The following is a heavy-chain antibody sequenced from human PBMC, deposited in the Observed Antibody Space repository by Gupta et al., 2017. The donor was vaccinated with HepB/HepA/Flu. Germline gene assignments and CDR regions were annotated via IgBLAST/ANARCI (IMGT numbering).Heavy chain of an antibody. CDR3: TRRKLPGSGYFDL. J-gene: IGHJ2*01. Sequence: QLQLQESGPRLVQPSGTLSLTCAVSGGPISSNNWWSWVRQAPGKGLEWIGEIYQTGSAKYNPSIKSRLTISLDQSNNQFSRKVSSVTAADTAGYYGTRRKLPGSGYFDLWGRGNL. CDR2: IYQTGSA. CDR1: GGPISSNNW. D-gene: IGHD5-12*01. V-gene: IGHV4-4*02.